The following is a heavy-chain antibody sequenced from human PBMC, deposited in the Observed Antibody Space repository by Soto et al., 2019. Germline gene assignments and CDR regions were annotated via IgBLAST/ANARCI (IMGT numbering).Heavy chain of an antibody. V-gene: IGHV3-23*01. Sequence: ELQLLESGGGLVQPGGSLRLSCAASGFIFSSYAMSWVRQAPGKGLEWVSAISGSGGSTYYADSVKGRFTISRDNSKNTLYQQMNSPKAEDTAVYYCWKKKNSYSSCNWFDPWGQGTLVTVSS. CDR2: ISGSGGST. CDR1: GFIFSSYA. J-gene: IGHJ5*02. D-gene: IGHD5-18*01. CDR3: WKKKNSYSSCNWFDP.